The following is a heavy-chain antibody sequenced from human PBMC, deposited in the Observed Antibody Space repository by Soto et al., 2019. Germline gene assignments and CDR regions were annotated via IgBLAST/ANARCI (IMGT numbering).Heavy chain of an antibody. CDR3: ARDLYWSGYSYYYGMDV. CDR1: GGSISSGGYY. D-gene: IGHD3-3*01. V-gene: IGHV4-31*03. CDR2: IYYSGST. J-gene: IGHJ6*02. Sequence: QVQLQESGPGLVKPSQTLSLTCTVSGGSISSGGYYWSWIRQHPGKGLAWIGYIYYSGSTYYNPSLTSRVTISVDTSKTQFSLKLSSVTAADTAVYYCARDLYWSGYSYYYGMDVWGQGTTVTVSS.